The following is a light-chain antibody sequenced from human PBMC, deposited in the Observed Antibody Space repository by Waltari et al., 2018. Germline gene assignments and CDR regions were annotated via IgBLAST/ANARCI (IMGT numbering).Light chain of an antibody. CDR3: SSNAGRGIV. J-gene: IGLJ2*01. V-gene: IGLV2-23*01. Sequence: QSALTQPAPLTGSPGTSITVPCPGASSDAGGDDLACWYQQHPGKAPKLIIYEGNKRPSGVSYRFSGFKSGNTASLTISGLQAEDEAEYYCSSNAGRGIVFGGGTKLTVL. CDR2: EGN. CDR1: SSDAGGDDL.